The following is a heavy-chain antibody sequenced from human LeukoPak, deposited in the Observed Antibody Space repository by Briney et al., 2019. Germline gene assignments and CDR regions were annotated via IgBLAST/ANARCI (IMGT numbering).Heavy chain of an antibody. Sequence: PGGSLRLSCAASGFTFSSYAMSWVRQAPGKGLEWVSAISGIGGSTYYADSVKGRFTISRDNSKNTLYLQMNSLRAEDTAVYYCAKSESRWPGGGYWGQGTLVTVSS. J-gene: IGHJ4*02. CDR3: AKSESRWPGGGY. CDR1: GFTFSSYA. V-gene: IGHV3-23*01. D-gene: IGHD3-10*01. CDR2: ISGIGGST.